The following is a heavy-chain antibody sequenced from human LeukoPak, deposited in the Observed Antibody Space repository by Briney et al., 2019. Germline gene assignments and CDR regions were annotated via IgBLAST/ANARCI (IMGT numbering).Heavy chain of an antibody. CDR1: GFTFSDYY. J-gene: IGHJ5*02. V-gene: IGHV3-11*01. CDR2: ISSSGSTI. D-gene: IGHD2-15*01. CDR3: ARDESVVAATNWFDP. Sequence: PGGSLRLSCAASGFTFSDYYMSWIRQAPGKGLEWVSYISSSGSTIYYADSVKGRFTISRENAKNSLYLQMNSLRAEDTAVYYCARDESVVAATNWFDPWGQGTLVTVSS.